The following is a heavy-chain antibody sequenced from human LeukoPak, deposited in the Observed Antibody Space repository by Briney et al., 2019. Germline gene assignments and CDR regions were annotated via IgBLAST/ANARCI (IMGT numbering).Heavy chain of an antibody. CDR3: ARMLPSPGYCSGGSCYDWFDP. D-gene: IGHD2-15*01. V-gene: IGHV4-34*01. J-gene: IGHJ5*02. CDR2: IYYSGST. Sequence: SETLSLTCAVYGGSFSGYYWSWIRQPPGKGLEWIGSIYYSGSTYYNPSLRSRVTISVDTSKNQFSLKLSSVTAADTAVYYCARMLPSPGYCSGGSCYDWFDPWGQGTLVTVSS. CDR1: GGSFSGYY.